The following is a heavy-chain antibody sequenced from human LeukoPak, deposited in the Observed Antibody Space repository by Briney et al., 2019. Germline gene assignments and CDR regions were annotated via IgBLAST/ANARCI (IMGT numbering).Heavy chain of an antibody. CDR2: IYHSGST. V-gene: IGHV4-38-2*02. CDR3: ARAPRWELHYYGMDV. CDR1: GYSISSGYY. D-gene: IGHD1-26*01. Sequence: SETLSLTCTVSGYSISSGYYWGWIRQPPGKGLEWIGSIYHSGSTYYNPSLKSRVTISVDTSKNQFSLKLSSVTAADTAVYYCARAPRWELHYYGMDVWGQGTTVTVSS. J-gene: IGHJ6*02.